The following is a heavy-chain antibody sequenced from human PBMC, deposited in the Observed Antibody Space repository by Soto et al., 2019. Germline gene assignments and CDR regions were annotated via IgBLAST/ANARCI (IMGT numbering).Heavy chain of an antibody. J-gene: IGHJ4*02. V-gene: IGHV3-21*06. CDR1: GFTFTRYS. Sequence: GGSLRLSCAASGFTFTRYSMNWVRQAPGKGLEWVSSISSTTNYIYYGDSMKGRFTISRDNAKNSLYLEMNSLRAEDTAVYYCARESEDLTSNFDYWGQGTLVTFSS. CDR3: ARESEDLTSNFDY. CDR2: ISSTTNYI.